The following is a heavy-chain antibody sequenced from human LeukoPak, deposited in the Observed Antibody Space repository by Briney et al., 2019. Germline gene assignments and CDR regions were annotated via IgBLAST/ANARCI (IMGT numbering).Heavy chain of an antibody. CDR2: IGGSGGST. J-gene: IGHJ5*02. D-gene: IGHD3-3*01. Sequence: GGSLRLSCAASGCTFSDYAMSWVRQAPGKGLEWVSVIGGSGGSTYYADSVKGRFIISRDNFNNTLDLQMNSLRAEDTAVYFCAKGWEFRVVIPAAVSWGQGTLVTVSS. CDR1: GCTFSDYA. CDR3: AKGWEFRVVIPAAVS. V-gene: IGHV3-23*01.